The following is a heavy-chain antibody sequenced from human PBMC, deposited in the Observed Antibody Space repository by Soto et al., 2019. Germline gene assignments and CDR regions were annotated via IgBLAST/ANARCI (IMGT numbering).Heavy chain of an antibody. Sequence: SGPTLVNPTQTLTLTCTFSGFSLSTSGVGVGWIRQPPGKALEWLALIYWDDDKRYSTSLKTRLTISKDTSKNQVVLTMTNMDPVDTATYYCARRQLNIAAAAIAVAGLDGMDVWGQGTTVTVSS. CDR2: IYWDDDK. D-gene: IGHD6-19*01. CDR1: GFSLSTSGVG. J-gene: IGHJ6*02. V-gene: IGHV2-5*02. CDR3: ARRQLNIAAAAIAVAGLDGMDV.